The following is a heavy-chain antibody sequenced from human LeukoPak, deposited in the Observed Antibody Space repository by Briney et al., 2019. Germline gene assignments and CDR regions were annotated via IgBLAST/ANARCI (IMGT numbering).Heavy chain of an antibody. CDR2: IIPIFGTA. CDR1: GGTFSSYA. D-gene: IGHD3-22*01. CDR3: ARADYYDSSGYPIGFGY. J-gene: IGHJ4*02. V-gene: IGHV1-69*13. Sequence: ASVKVSCEASGGTFSSYAISWVRQAPGQGLEWMGGIIPIFGTANYAQKFQGRVTITADESTSTAYMELSSLRSEDTAVYYCARADYYDSSGYPIGFGYWGQGTLVTVSP.